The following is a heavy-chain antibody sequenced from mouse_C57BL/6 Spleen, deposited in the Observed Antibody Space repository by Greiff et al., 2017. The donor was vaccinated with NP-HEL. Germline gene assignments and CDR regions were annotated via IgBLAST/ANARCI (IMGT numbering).Heavy chain of an antibody. CDR3: ARQTTDWYFDV. D-gene: IGHD1-1*01. CDR1: GFTFSDYY. Sequence: DVMLVESGGGLVQPGGSLKLSCTASGFTFSDYYMYWVRQTPEKRLEWVAYISNGGGSTYYPDTVKGRFTISRDNAKNTLYLQMSRLKSEDTAMYYCARQTTDWYFDVWGTGTTVTVSS. V-gene: IGHV5-12*01. J-gene: IGHJ1*03. CDR2: ISNGGGST.